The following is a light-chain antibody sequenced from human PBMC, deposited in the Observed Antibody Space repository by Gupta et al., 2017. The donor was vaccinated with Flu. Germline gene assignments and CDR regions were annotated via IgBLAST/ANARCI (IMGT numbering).Light chain of an antibody. Sequence: KVTISCSGSSSNIGSNTVNWYQHVPGTAPKLLIYSNNQRPSGVADRFSGSKSGTSASLAISGLQSEDEGDYYCSTWDDSLNGRLFGGGTKLFVL. CDR2: SNN. CDR3: STWDDSLNGRL. CDR1: SSNIGSNT. V-gene: IGLV1-44*01. J-gene: IGLJ3*02.